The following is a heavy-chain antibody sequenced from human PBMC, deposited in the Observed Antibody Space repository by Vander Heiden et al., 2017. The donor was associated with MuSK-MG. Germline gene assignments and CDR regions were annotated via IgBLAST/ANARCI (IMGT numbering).Heavy chain of an antibody. CDR2: ILHGGST. CDR3: ARLDYYSGSGSPDY. V-gene: IGHV4-39*01. J-gene: IGHJ4*02. D-gene: IGHD3-10*01. CDR1: GGSIRSRNYY. Sequence: QLQLQESGPGLVKPSETLSLTCIVSGGSIRSRNYYWGWIRQPPGKGLEWIGSILHGGSTYYNPSLKSRVTISVDTSKNQFSLKLSSVTAADTAVYYCARLDYYSGSGSPDYWGQGILVTVSS.